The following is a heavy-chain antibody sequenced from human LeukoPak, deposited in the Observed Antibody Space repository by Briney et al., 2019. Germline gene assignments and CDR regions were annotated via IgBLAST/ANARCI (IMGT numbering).Heavy chain of an antibody. J-gene: IGHJ4*02. Sequence: PSETLSLTCSVSGGSISSYYWSWIRQPAGKGLEWTGRIYTSGSTNYNPSLKSRVTMSVDTSKNQFSLKLSSVTAADTALYYCARGGPCSGSYYPFDYWGQGILVTVSS. CDR3: ARGGPCSGSYYPFDY. CDR2: IYTSGST. V-gene: IGHV4-4*07. CDR1: GGSISSYY. D-gene: IGHD1-26*01.